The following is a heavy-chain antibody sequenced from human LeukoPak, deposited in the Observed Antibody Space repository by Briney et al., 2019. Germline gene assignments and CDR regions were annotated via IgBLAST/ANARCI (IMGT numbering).Heavy chain of an antibody. V-gene: IGHV3-15*01. Sequence: GGSLRLSCAASGFTFSNAWMSWVRQAPGKGLEWVGRIKSKTDGGTTDYAAPVKGRFTISRDDSKNTLYLQMNSLRAEDTAVYYCARANTAAAGIVDYWGQGTLVTVSS. J-gene: IGHJ4*02. CDR2: IKSKTDGGTT. CDR1: GFTFSNAW. D-gene: IGHD6-13*01. CDR3: ARANTAAAGIVDY.